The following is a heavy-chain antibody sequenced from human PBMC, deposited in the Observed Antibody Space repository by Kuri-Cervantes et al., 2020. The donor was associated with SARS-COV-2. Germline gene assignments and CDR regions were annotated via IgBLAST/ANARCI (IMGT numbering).Heavy chain of an antibody. CDR1: GASISNGSYY. Sequence: SETLSLTCTVSGASISNGSYYWSWIRQPAGKGLEWIGRFYTTERINYNPSLKSRVTISVDTSKNQFPLRLTSVTAADTAVYYCARDVVHTYGWRAFDYWGQGSLVTVSS. D-gene: IGHD5-18*01. V-gene: IGHV4-61*02. CDR3: ARDVVHTYGWRAFDY. J-gene: IGHJ4*02. CDR2: FYTTERI.